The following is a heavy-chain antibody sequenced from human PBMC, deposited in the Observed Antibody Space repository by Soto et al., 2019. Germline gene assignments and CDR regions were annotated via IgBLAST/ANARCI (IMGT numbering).Heavy chain of an antibody. CDR1: RGCVNRKY. J-gene: IGHJ6*02. Sequence: TLSFTCAVDRGCVNRKYWCGSRTRPGKGMEWIGEINHNGNTNYNPSFKSRVTISVDMSKNQFSLKLSSVTAADTAVYYCARGRKQALLDYYDYYARYGWGQKPTVSISS. CDR2: INHNGNT. CDR3: ARGRKQALLDYYDYYARYG. D-gene: IGHD2-21*01. V-gene: IGHV4-34*01.